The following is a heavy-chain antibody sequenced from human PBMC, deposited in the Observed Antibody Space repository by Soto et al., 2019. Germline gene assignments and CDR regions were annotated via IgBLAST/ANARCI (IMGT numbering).Heavy chain of an antibody. J-gene: IGHJ3*02. CDR2: IIPIFGTA. CDR1: GGTFSSYA. D-gene: IGHD6-19*01. V-gene: IGHV1-69*13. CDR3: AREGSIAVAHGAFDI. Sequence: SVKVSCKASGGTFSSYAISWVRQAPGQGLEWMGGIIPIFGTANYAQKFQGRVTITADESTSTAYMELSSLRSEDTAVYYCAREGSIAVAHGAFDIWGQGTMVTVS.